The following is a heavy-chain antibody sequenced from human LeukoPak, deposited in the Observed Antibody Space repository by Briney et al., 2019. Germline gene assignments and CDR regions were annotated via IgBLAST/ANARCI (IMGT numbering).Heavy chain of an antibody. CDR3: ASPRKANDAFDI. J-gene: IGHJ3*02. Sequence: SETLSLTCTVSGGSISSYYWSWIRQPPGKGLEWIGYIYYSGSTNYNPSLKSRVTISVDTSKNQFSLKLSSVTAADTAVYYCASPRKANDAFDIWGQGTMVTVSS. CDR1: GGSISSYY. D-gene: IGHD4/OR15-4a*01. V-gene: IGHV4-59*01. CDR2: IYYSGST.